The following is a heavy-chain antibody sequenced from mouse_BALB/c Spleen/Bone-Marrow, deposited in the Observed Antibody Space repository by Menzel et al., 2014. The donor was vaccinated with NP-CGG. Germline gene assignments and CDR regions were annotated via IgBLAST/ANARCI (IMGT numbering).Heavy chain of an antibody. J-gene: IGHJ2*01. CDR2: ISSGGSYT. V-gene: IGHV5-6*01. Sequence: DVQLVESGGDLVKPGGSLKLSCAASGFTFSSYGEFWVRQTPDKRLEWVATISSGGSYTYYPDSVKGRFTISRDNAKNTLYLQMSSLKSEDTAMYYCARQTYYDYDGYFDYWGQGTTLTVSS. CDR3: ARQTYYDYDGYFDY. CDR1: GFTFSSYG. D-gene: IGHD2-4*01.